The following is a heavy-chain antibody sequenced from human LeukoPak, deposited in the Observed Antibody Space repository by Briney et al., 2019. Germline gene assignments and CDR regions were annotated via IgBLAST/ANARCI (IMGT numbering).Heavy chain of an antibody. CDR2: IIPILGIA. J-gene: IGHJ6*02. Sequence: GSSVKVSCKASGGTFSSYTISWVRQAPGQGLEWMGRIIPILGIANYAQKFQGRVTITADKSTSTAYMELSSLRSEDTAVYYCARDLGYCSSTSPCYGMDVRGQGTTVTVSS. V-gene: IGHV1-69*04. CDR3: ARDLGYCSSTSPCYGMDV. D-gene: IGHD2-2*01. CDR1: GGTFSSYT.